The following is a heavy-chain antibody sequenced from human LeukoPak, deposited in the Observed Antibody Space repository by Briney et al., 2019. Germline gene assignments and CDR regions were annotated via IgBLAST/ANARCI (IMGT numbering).Heavy chain of an antibody. J-gene: IGHJ4*02. D-gene: IGHD3-22*01. CDR3: ARDPNYYDSSGPHG. Sequence: GSSVKVSCKASGGTFSSYAISWVRQAPGQGLEWMGRIIPILGIANYAQKFQGRVAITADKSTSTAYMELSSLRSEDTAVYYCARDPNYYDSSGPHGWGQGTLVTVSS. CDR2: IIPILGIA. V-gene: IGHV1-69*04. CDR1: GGTFSSYA.